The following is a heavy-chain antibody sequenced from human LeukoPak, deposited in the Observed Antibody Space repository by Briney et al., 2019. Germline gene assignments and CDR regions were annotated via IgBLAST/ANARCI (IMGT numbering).Heavy chain of an antibody. J-gene: IGHJ3*02. V-gene: IGHV3-53*01. CDR1: GLTFSSHW. Sequence: GGSLRLSCAASGLTFSSHWMHWVRQAPGKGLEWVSVIYAVGSTFYADFVKGRFTIFRDNSKNTLYLQMNSLRAEDTAVYYCAREPPTFDVLDIWGQGTMVTVSS. D-gene: IGHD3-16*01. CDR2: IYAVGST. CDR3: AREPPTFDVLDI.